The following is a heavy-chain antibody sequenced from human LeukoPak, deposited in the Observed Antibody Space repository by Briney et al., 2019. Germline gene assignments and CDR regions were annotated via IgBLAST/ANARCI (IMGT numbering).Heavy chain of an antibody. CDR3: ATPGIAVAGTPFDY. Sequence: SETLSLTCAVYGGSFSGYYWSWIRQPPGKGLEWIGEINHSGSTNYNPSLKSRVTISVDTSKNQFSLKLSSETAADTAVYYCATPGIAVAGTPFDYWGQGTLVTVSS. J-gene: IGHJ4*02. CDR1: GGSFSGYY. D-gene: IGHD6-19*01. CDR2: INHSGST. V-gene: IGHV4-34*01.